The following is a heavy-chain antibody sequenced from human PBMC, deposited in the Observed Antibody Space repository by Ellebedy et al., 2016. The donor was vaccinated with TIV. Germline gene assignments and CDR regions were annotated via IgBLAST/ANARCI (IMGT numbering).Heavy chain of an antibody. V-gene: IGHV1-2*02. CDR2: INPNSGGT. D-gene: IGHD5/OR15-5a*01. Sequence: AASVKVSCKPSGYSFTAYYIHWVRQAPGQGLEWMAWINPNSGGTNYAQKFQGKVTVTRETSTSTAFLELSRLRSDDTAVYYCTRDLTNIVSGDYWGQGTLVTVSS. CDR1: GYSFTAYY. CDR3: TRDLTNIVSGDY. J-gene: IGHJ4*02.